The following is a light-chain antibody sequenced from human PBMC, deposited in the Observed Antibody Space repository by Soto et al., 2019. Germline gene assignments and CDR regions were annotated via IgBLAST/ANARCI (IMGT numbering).Light chain of an antibody. V-gene: IGKV1-12*01. CDR1: QGVSSW. Sequence: DIQMTQSPSSVSASVGDRVTINCRASQGVSSWVAWYQQKPGKAPKLRXYAASSLQSGVPSRFSGSGSGTDFTLTISSLQPEEFATYYCQQSYSTPPLTFGGGTKVDIK. CDR3: QQSYSTPPLT. CDR2: AAS. J-gene: IGKJ4*01.